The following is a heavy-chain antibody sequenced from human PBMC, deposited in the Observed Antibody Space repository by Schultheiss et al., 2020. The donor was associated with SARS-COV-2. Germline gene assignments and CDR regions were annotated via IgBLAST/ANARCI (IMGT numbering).Heavy chain of an antibody. CDR1: GGSISSGGYY. CDR2: ISYSGRT. Sequence: SETLSLTCTVSGGSISSGGYYWSWIRQPPGKGLEWIGYISYSGRTNNNPSLKSRVTISLDTSKTQFSLKLSSVTAADTAVYYCARNVYGMDVWGQGTTVTVSS. CDR3: ARNVYGMDV. V-gene: IGHV4-61*08. J-gene: IGHJ6*02.